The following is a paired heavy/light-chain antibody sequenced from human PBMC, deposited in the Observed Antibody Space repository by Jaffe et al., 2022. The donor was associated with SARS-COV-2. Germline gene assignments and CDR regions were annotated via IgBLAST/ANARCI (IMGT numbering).Light chain of an antibody. CDR1: SSNIGAGYD. CDR3: QSYDSSLRGV. CDR2: GNS. Sequence: QSVLTQPPSVSGAPGQRVTISCTGSSSNIGAGYDVHWYQQLPGTAPKLLIYGNSNRPSGVPDRFSGSKSGTSASLAITGLQAEDEADYYCQSYDSSLRGVFGGGTKLTVL. J-gene: IGLJ2*01. V-gene: IGLV1-40*01.
Heavy chain of an antibody. CDR2: ISYDGSNK. V-gene: IGHV3-30*03. Sequence: QVQLVESGGGVVQPGRSLRLSCAASGFTFSSYGMHWVRQAPGKGLEWVAVISYDGSNKYYADSVKGRFTISRDNSKNTLYLQMNSLRAEDTAVYYCARQGRFVVPAELNGMDVWGQGTTVTVSS. CDR1: GFTFSSYG. CDR3: ARQGRFVVPAELNGMDV. J-gene: IGHJ6*02. D-gene: IGHD2-2*01.